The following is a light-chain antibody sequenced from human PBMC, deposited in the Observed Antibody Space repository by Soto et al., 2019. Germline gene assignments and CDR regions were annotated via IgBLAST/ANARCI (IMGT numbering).Light chain of an antibody. J-gene: IGKJ1*01. Sequence: DIQMTQSPSSLSASVGDRVTITCQASQDIKNYLNWYQQTSGKAPKLXIYDASDLETGVPSRFSGSGSGTDCTFTINSLQPEDIETYYCQHYNSYSEAFGQGTQVDIK. CDR1: QDIKNY. CDR3: QHYNSYSEA. V-gene: IGKV1-33*01. CDR2: DAS.